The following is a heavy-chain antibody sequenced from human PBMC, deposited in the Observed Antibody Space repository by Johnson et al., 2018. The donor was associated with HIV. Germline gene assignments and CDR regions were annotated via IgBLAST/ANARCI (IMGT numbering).Heavy chain of an antibody. J-gene: IGHJ3*02. CDR2: IKQDGSEK. D-gene: IGHD2-2*01. Sequence: VKLVESGRGLVQPGGSLRLSCAASGFTFSNYDMHWVRQAPGKGLEWVANIKQDGSEKYYADSVKGRFTISRDNSKNTLYLQMNSLRAEDTAVYYCAKVVRRDLDAFDIWGQGTMVTVSS. CDR1: GFTFSNYD. V-gene: IGHV3-7*02. CDR3: AKVVRRDLDAFDI.